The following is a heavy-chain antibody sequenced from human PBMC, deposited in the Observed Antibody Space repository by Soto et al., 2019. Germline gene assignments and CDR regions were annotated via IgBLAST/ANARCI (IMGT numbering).Heavy chain of an antibody. CDR3: ARAWGYSYGFDP. CDR2: INPYNGNT. CDR1: GYTFTIYG. D-gene: IGHD5-18*01. Sequence: ASVKVSCKASGYTFTIYGINWVRQAPGQGLEWMGWINPYNGNTNYAQKLQGRVTMTTDTSTSTAYMERRSLRSDDTAVYYCARAWGYSYGFDPWGQGTLVTVSS. V-gene: IGHV1-18*01. J-gene: IGHJ5*02.